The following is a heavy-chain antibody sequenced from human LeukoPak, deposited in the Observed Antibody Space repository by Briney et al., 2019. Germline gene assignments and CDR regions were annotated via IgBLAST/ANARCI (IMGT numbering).Heavy chain of an antibody. V-gene: IGHV4-34*01. CDR3: ARDGSGWYGSDY. J-gene: IGHJ4*02. D-gene: IGHD6-19*01. CDR2: INHSGST. Sequence: SETLSLTCAVYGGSFSGYYWSWIRQPPGKGLEWIGEINHSGSTNYNPSLKSRVTIPVDTSKNQFSLKLSSVTAADTAVYYCARDGSGWYGSDYWGQGTLVTVSS. CDR1: GGSFSGYY.